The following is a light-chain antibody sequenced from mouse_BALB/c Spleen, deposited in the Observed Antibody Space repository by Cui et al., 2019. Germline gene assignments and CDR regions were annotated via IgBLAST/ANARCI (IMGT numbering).Light chain of an antibody. J-gene: IGKJ2*01. CDR3: HQYHRSPYT. Sequence: QIVFTQAPAIMSESLGERVTMTCTASSSVSSSYLHWYQQKPGSSPKLWIYSTSNLASGVPARFSGSGSGTSYSLTISSMEAEDAATYYCHQYHRSPYTFGGGTKLEIK. V-gene: IGKV4-74*01. CDR2: STS. CDR1: SSVSSSY.